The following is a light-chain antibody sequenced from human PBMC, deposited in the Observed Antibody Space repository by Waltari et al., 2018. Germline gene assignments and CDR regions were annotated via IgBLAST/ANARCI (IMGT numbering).Light chain of an antibody. V-gene: IGLV2-23*01. CDR3: CSYAGSSTSYV. Sequence: QSALTQPASVSGSPGQSITLPCTGTSSDVGSYNLVSWYQQHPGKAPKLMIYEGSKRPSGVSNRFSGSKSGNTASMTISGLQAEDEADYYCCSYAGSSTSYVFGTGTKVTVL. J-gene: IGLJ1*01. CDR1: SSDVGSYNL. CDR2: EGS.